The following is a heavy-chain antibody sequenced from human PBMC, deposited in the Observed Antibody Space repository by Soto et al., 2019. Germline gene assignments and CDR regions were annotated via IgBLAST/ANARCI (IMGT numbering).Heavy chain of an antibody. CDR3: AREGVRGMDV. Sequence: QVQLVPSGAEVKKPGASVKVSCQASGYTFTSYDINWVRQATGQGRAWMGWMNPNSGNTGYAQKFQGRVTMTRNTXXXXXXXXXXSXRXEDTAVYXCAREGVRGMDVWGQGTTVTVSS. CDR2: MNPNSGNT. D-gene: IGHD3-16*01. J-gene: IGHJ6*02. V-gene: IGHV1-8*01. CDR1: GYTFTSYD.